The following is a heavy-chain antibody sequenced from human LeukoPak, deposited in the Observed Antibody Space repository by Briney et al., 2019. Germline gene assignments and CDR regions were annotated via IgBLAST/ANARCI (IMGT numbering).Heavy chain of an antibody. CDR1: GGSISSYY. V-gene: IGHV4-4*07. CDR2: IYTSGST. D-gene: IGHD6-13*01. Sequence: SETLSLTCTVSGGSISSYYWSWIRQPAGKGLEWIGRIYTSGSTNYNPSLKSRVTMSVDTSKNQFSLKLSSVTAADTAVYYCARDLAAAGMGENCFDPWGQGTLVTVSS. J-gene: IGHJ5*02. CDR3: ARDLAAAGMGENCFDP.